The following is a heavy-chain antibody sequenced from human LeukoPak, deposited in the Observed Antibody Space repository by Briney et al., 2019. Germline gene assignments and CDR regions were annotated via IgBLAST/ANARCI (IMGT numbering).Heavy chain of an antibody. CDR2: IYYSKNT. V-gene: IGHV4-39*01. D-gene: IGHD5-18*01. CDR3: VSPRGFSYGYFDY. J-gene: IGHJ4*02. CDR1: GGSISSSSAY. Sequence: SETLSLTCTVSGGSISSSSAYWGWIRQPPGKGLEWIGSIYYSKNTYYNPSLKGRVTISADTSKNQFSLTLGSVSATDTAVYYCVSPRGFSYGYFDYWGQGTLVTVSS.